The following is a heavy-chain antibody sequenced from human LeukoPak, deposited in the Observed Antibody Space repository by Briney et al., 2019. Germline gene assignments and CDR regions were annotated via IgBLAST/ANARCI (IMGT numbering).Heavy chain of an antibody. CDR2: IYSGGST. D-gene: IGHD5-18*01. CDR3: ARDRVTRTYYYGMDV. CDR1: GFTVSSNY. J-gene: IGHJ6*02. Sequence: PGGSLRLSCAASGFTVSSNYMSWVRQAPGKGLEWVSVIYSGGSTYYPDSVKGRFTISRDNSKNTLYLQMNSLRAEDTAVYYCARDRVTRTYYYGMDVWGQGTTVTVSS. V-gene: IGHV3-53*01.